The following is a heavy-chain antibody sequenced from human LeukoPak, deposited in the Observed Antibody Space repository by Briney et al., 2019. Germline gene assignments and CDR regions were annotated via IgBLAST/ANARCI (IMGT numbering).Heavy chain of an antibody. CDR1: GGSISSYY. D-gene: IGHD3-3*01. V-gene: IGHV4-59*01. J-gene: IGHJ4*02. CDR3: ARGGTYYDFWSGYPDYFDY. CDR2: IYYSGST. Sequence: SETLSLTCTVSGGSISSYYWSWIRQPPGKGLEWIGYIYYSGSTIYNPSLKSRVTISVDTSKNQFSLKLSSVTAADTAVYYCARGGTYYDFWSGYPDYFDYWGQGTLVTVSS.